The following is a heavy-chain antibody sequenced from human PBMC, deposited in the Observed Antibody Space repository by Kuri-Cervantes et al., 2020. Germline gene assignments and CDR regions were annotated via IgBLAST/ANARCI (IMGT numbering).Heavy chain of an antibody. J-gene: IGHJ6*03. CDR2: INYSGNT. CDR1: RGSISSRTYY. CDR3: ARGVVYYYYMDV. V-gene: IGHV4-39*01. Sequence: SETLSLTCTVSRGSISSRTYYWGWIRQPPGKGLEWIGNINYSGNTYYNPSLKSRVTMSVDTSENQFSLKLSSVTAADTAVYYCARGVVYYYYMDVWGKGTTVTVSS. D-gene: IGHD2-15*01.